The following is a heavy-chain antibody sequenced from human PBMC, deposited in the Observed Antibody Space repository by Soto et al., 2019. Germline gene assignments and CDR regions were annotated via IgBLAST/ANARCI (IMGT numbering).Heavy chain of an antibody. CDR2: ISAYNGNT. D-gene: IGHD6-19*01. Sequence: ASVKVSCKASGYTFTSYGVSWVRQAPGQGLEWMGWISAYNGNTNYAQKLQGRVTMTTDTSTSTAYMELRSLRSDDTAVYYCARVGWYSTYYYYYGMDVWGQGTTVTSP. V-gene: IGHV1-18*01. CDR1: GYTFTSYG. J-gene: IGHJ6*02. CDR3: ARVGWYSTYYYYYGMDV.